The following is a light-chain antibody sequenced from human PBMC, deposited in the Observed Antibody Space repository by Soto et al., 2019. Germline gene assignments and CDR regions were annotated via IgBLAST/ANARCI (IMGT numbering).Light chain of an antibody. V-gene: IGKV1-8*01. CDR3: QQYYSYPLT. Sequence: AIRMTQSPSSLSASTGDRVTITCRASQGISSYLAWYQQKPGKAPKLLIYAASTLQSGVPSKFSGSVSGTDFTLTISCLQSEDFATYYCQQYYSYPLTVGGGTKVEIK. J-gene: IGKJ4*01. CDR2: AAS. CDR1: QGISSY.